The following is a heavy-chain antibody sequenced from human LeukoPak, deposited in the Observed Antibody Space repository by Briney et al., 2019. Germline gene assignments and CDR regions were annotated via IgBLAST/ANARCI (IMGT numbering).Heavy chain of an antibody. D-gene: IGHD1-14*01. V-gene: IGHV3-74*01. J-gene: IGHJ4*02. CDR2: IIGDGSWV. CDR1: GFTFSSYV. CDR3: ARGKTNGLDY. Sequence: PGGSLRLSCAASGFTFSSYVMHWVRQAPGKGLVWVSRIIGDGSWVAYADSVKGRFTISRDNAKNTLYLQMNSLRVDDTAVYYCARGKTNGLDYWGQGILVTVSS.